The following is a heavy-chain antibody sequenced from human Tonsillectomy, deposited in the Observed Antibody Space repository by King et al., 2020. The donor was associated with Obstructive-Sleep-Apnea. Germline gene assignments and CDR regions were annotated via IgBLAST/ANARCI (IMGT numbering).Heavy chain of an antibody. D-gene: IGHD3-10*01. Sequence: QLQESGPGLVKPSETLSLTCTVSGGSISSYYWSLIRQPPGEGLEWIGYIYYSGGTNYTPALKSRGTISEDTSKNQLSLNLSSVTAADTAVYYWARSRVSNFGVRGDNIDYWGQGTLVTVSS. CDR3: ARSRVSNFGVRGDNIDY. J-gene: IGHJ4*02. V-gene: IGHV4-59*01. CDR2: IYYSGGT. CDR1: GGSISSYY.